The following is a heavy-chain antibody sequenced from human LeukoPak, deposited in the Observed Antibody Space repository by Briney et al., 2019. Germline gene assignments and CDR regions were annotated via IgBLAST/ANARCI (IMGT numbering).Heavy chain of an antibody. V-gene: IGHV1-69*05. Sequence: GASVKVSCKASRGTFSSYAISWVRQAPGQGLEWMGRIIPIFGTANYAQKFQGRVTITTDESTSTAYMELSSLRSEDTAVYYCASTYYYDSSGYYYLDYWGQGTLVTVSS. CDR3: ASTYYYDSSGYYYLDY. CDR1: RGTFSSYA. J-gene: IGHJ4*02. D-gene: IGHD3-22*01. CDR2: IIPIFGTA.